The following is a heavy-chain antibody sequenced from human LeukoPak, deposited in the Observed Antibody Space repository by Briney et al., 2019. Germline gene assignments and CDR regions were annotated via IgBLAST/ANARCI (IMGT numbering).Heavy chain of an antibody. CDR1: GGTFSSYA. J-gene: IGHJ6*03. CDR3: ARALSRYDFWSGYYRADYYYYYMDV. D-gene: IGHD3-3*01. CDR2: IIPIFGTA. V-gene: IGHV1-69*05. Sequence: SVKVSCKASGGTFSSYAISWVRQAPGQGLEWMGGIIPIFGTANYAQKFQGRVTITTDESTSTAYMELSSLRSEDTAMYYCARALSRYDFWSGYYRADYYYYYMDVWGKGTTVTVSS.